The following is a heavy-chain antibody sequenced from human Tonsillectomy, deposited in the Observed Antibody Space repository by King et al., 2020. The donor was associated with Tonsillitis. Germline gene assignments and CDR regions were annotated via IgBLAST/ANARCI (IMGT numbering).Heavy chain of an antibody. D-gene: IGHD2-21*02. Sequence: RQPLEKGLEWIGEINHRGSTNYNPYLKSRVTVSVDTYKDQFSLKLSSVTAADTAVYYFARGRGIVMVTASYYFDYWGQGNLVTVSS. CDR2: INHRGST. CDR3: ARGRGIVMVTASYYFDY. V-gene: IGHV4-34*01. J-gene: IGHJ4*02.